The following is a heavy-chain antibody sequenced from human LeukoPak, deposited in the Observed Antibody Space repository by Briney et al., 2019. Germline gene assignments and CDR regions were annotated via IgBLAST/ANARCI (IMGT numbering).Heavy chain of an antibody. CDR3: TRDFSSSSGRAFGI. CDR2: ITTTSSII. V-gene: IGHV3-48*01. D-gene: IGHD6-6*01. Sequence: GGSLRLSCAASGFTFTTYSMNWVRQAPGKGLEWVSYITTTSSIIYYADSVKGRFTVSRDNAKNSLYLQMNSLRAEDTAVYYCTRDFSSSSGRAFGIWGQGTMVTVSS. J-gene: IGHJ3*02. CDR1: GFTFTTYS.